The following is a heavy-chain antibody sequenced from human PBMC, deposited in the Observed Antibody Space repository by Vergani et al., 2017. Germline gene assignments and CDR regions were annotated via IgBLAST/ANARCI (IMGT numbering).Heavy chain of an antibody. Sequence: EELLVQSGGGLVQPGGSLKLSCVASGFTFSGSAIHWVRQSSGKGLEWLGRSRSKANDYATEYSVSVRGRFTISSDDSTYTAYLQMQNLRLDDTAVYYCTSGGLYVGPTQRYSDYWGQGSLVTVSS. CDR3: TSGGLYVGPTQRYSDY. CDR1: GFTFSGSA. CDR2: SRSKANDYAT. J-gene: IGHJ4*02. V-gene: IGHV3-73*02. D-gene: IGHD1-26*01.